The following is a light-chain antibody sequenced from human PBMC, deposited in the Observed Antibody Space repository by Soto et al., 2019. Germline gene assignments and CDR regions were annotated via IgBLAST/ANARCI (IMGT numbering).Light chain of an antibody. J-gene: IGKJ1*01. V-gene: IGKV1-17*03. Sequence: DIQVTQSPSAMSAAVGDRVTITCRTSQDISNRLGWFQQRPGKAPKRLISSASTLETGVPSRFSGTGSGTEFTLTISSLKPEDFATYYCQQHAADPSEFGQGHKVDIK. CDR2: SAS. CDR1: QDISNR. CDR3: QQHAADPSE.